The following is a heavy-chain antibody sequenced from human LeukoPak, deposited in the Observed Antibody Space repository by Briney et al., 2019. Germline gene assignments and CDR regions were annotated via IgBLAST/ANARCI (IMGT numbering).Heavy chain of an antibody. V-gene: IGHV4-39*07. J-gene: IGHJ4*02. D-gene: IGHD4-23*01. CDR3: ARVRRGTVVTLSYYFDY. Sequence: SETLSLTCTVSGGSISSSSYYWGRIRQPPGKGLEWIGSIYYSGSTYYNPSLKSRVTISVDASKNQFSLKLSSVTAADTAVYYCARVRRGTVVTLSYYFDYWGQGTLVTVSS. CDR1: GGSISSSSYY. CDR2: IYYSGST.